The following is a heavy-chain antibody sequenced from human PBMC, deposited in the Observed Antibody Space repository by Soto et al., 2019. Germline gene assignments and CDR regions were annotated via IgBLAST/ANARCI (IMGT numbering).Heavy chain of an antibody. Sequence: SETLSLTCAVYGVSFSGYYWSWIRQPPGKGLEWIGEINHSGSTNYNPSLKSRVTISVDTSKNQFSLKLSSMTAADTAVYYCAGDYGDSNNWFDPWGQGTLVTVSS. D-gene: IGHD4-17*01. CDR1: GVSFSGYY. CDR2: INHSGST. J-gene: IGHJ5*02. V-gene: IGHV4-34*01. CDR3: AGDYGDSNNWFDP.